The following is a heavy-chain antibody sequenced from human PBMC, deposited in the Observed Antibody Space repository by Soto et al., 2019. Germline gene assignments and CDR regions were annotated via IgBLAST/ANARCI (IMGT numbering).Heavy chain of an antibody. J-gene: IGHJ4*02. Sequence: GGSLRLSCAASGFTFSNAWMNWVRQAPGKGLEWVGRIKSKTDGGTTDYPAPVKGRFTMSRADSQNTLYLQMNSLKTEDTAVYYCTTRHGGVATIFDWGQGTLVTVSS. CDR2: IKSKTDGGTT. CDR3: TTRHGGVATIFD. CDR1: GFTFSNAW. V-gene: IGHV3-15*07. D-gene: IGHD5-12*01.